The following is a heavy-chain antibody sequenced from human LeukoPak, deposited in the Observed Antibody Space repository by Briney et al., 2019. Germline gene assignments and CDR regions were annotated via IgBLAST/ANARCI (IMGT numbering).Heavy chain of an antibody. Sequence: SETLSLTCTVSGGSISSYYWSWIRQPPGKGMEWVGYFYSGSTSYNVSLKSRVTISVDTSKNQVSLKLSSVTAADTAVYYCARSDRTSGVCYSFDFWGQGTLVSVSS. CDR3: ARSDRTSGVCYSFDF. J-gene: IGHJ4*02. D-gene: IGHD2-8*01. CDR2: FYSGST. V-gene: IGHV4-59*08. CDR1: GGSISSYY.